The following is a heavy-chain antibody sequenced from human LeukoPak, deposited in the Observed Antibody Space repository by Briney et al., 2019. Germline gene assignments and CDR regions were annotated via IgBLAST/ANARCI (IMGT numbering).Heavy chain of an antibody. CDR1: GASISDYY. J-gene: IGHJ5*02. Sequence: PSETLSLTCTVSGASISDYYWNWIRHPPGKGLEWIGSIHFSGITNYNTSHKSRINISIDTSTTQFSLSLSSVTAADTTVYYCARHKTTQTTHWIDPWGQGTLVTVSS. D-gene: IGHD4-11*01. V-gene: IGHV4-59*08. CDR3: ARHKTTQTTHWIDP. CDR2: IHFSGIT.